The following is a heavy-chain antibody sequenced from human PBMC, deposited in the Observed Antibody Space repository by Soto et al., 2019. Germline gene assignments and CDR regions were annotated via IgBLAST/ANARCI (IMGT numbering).Heavy chain of an antibody. V-gene: IGHV4-34*01. CDR2: INHSGST. D-gene: IGHD3-10*01. J-gene: IGHJ4*02. CDR3: ASTPLDRLGELSH. Sequence: QVQLQQWGAGLLKPSETLSLTCAVYGGSFSGYYWSWIRQPPGKGLEWIGEINHSGSTNYNPSLKSRVTISVDTSKNQFSLKLSSVTAADTAVYYCASTPLDRLGELSHWGQGTLVTVSS. CDR1: GGSFSGYY.